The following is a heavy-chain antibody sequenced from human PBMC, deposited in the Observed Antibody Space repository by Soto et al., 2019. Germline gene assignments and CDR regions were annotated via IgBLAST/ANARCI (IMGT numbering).Heavy chain of an antibody. CDR3: GGVRGGDYYYGMDV. Sequence: QVQLVQSGAEVKKPGSSVKVSCKASGGTLSSYAISWVRQAPGQGLEWMGGFIPIFGTAHYAQKFQGRVTVSAVEFTRTAYMELRTLRSEVTAVYSGGGVRGGDYYYGMDVWGQGTTVTVSS. J-gene: IGHJ6*02. CDR2: FIPIFGTA. D-gene: IGHD3-10*01. V-gene: IGHV1-69*12. CDR1: GGTLSSYA.